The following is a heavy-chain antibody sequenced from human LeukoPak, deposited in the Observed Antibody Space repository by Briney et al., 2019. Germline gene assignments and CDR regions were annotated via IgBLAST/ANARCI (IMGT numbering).Heavy chain of an antibody. J-gene: IGHJ5*02. CDR1: GFTISDYW. D-gene: IGHD3-16*01. V-gene: IGHV3-7*01. CDR3: VRDGGPDWYDP. CDR2: IKQDASER. Sequence: GGSLRLSCAASGFTISDYWMTWVRQAPGKGLEWVANIKQDASERTYVDSVKGRFTISRDNAKNSIFLQMNSLRVEDMAKYYCVRDGGPDWYDPWGRGTLVSVSS.